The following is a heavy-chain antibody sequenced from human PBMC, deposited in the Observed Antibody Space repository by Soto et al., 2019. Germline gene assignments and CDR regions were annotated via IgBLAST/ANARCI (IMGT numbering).Heavy chain of an antibody. CDR3: GRCRCSTTNCYYYYYYGMDV. CDR2: IYYSGST. D-gene: IGHD1-1*01. J-gene: IGHJ6*02. Sequence: SETLSLTCAVYGGSFSGYYWTWIRQPPGKGLEWIGSIYYSGSTYYNPSLKSRVTISVDTSKNQFSLKLTSVTAADSAVYYCGRCRCSTTNCYYYYYYGMDVWGQGTTVTVSS. V-gene: IGHV4-34*01. CDR1: GGSFSGYY.